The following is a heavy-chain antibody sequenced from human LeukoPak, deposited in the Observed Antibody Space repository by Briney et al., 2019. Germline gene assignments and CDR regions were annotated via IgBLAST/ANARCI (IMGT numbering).Heavy chain of an antibody. CDR3: ARGHEIVNSFYYGIDV. CDR1: GGSISSYY. V-gene: IGHV4-4*07. CDR2: IYTSGTI. D-gene: IGHD2/OR15-2a*01. Sequence: SETLSLTCTVSGGSISSYYWSWIRQPAGKGLEWIGRIYTSGTIYYNPSLKSRATMSIDTSKSQVSLKLSSVTAADTAVYYCARGHEIVNSFYYGIDVWGQGTTVTVSS. J-gene: IGHJ6*02.